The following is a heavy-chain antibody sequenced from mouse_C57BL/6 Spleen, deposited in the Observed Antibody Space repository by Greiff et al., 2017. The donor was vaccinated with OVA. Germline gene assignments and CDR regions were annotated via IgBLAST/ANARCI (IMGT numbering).Heavy chain of an antibody. D-gene: IGHD1-1*01. V-gene: IGHV6-3*01. CDR2: IRLKSDNYAT. CDR1: GFTFSNYW. Sequence: EVKLMESGGGLVQPGGSMKLSCVASGFTFSNYWMNWVRQSPEKGLEWVAQIRLKSDNYATHYAESVKGRFTISRDDSKSSVYLQMNNLRAEDTGIYYCTVYGSSRYFDVWGTGTTVTVSS. CDR3: TVYGSSRYFDV. J-gene: IGHJ1*03.